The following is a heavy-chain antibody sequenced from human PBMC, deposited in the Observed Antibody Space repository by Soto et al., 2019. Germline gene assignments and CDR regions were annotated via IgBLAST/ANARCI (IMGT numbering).Heavy chain of an antibody. J-gene: IGHJ4*01. CDR1: GYSFASNW. Sequence: PGESLKISCKGSGYSFASNWISWVRQMPGKGLEWMGRIDPRDSSTTYSPSLQCHVTISVDKSDKTCYLQWSSLKASDTAIYFCARSYCLPKSCYNGYFDYWGRGTLVTVPS. V-gene: IGHV5-10-1*01. CDR3: ARSYCLPKSCYNGYFDY. D-gene: IGHD2-2*02. CDR2: IDPRDSST.